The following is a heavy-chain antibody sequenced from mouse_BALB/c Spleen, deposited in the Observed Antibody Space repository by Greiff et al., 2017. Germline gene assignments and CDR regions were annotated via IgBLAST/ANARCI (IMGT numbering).Heavy chain of an antibody. Sequence: DVQLQESGPDLVQPSQSLSLTCTVTGYSITSGYSWHWIRQFPGNKLEWMGYIHYSGSTNYNPSLKSRISITRDTSKNQFFLQLNSVTTEDTATYYCARSITTVVENWYFDVWGAGTTVTVSS. CDR2: IHYSGST. J-gene: IGHJ1*01. CDR3: ARSITTVVENWYFDV. D-gene: IGHD1-1*01. V-gene: IGHV3-1*02. CDR1: GYSITSGYS.